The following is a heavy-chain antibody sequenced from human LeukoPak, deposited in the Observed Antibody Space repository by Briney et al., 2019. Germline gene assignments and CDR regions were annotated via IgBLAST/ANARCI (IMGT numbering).Heavy chain of an antibody. CDR2: IYYSGST. CDR3: ARGRVRLWFWDYYYYYMDV. D-gene: IGHD3-10*01. CDR1: GGSISSYY. V-gene: IGHV4-59*01. J-gene: IGHJ6*03. Sequence: SETLSLTCTVSGGSISSYYWSWIRQPPGKGLEWIGYIYYSGSTNYNPSLKSRVTISVDTSKNQFSLKLSSVTAADTAVYYCARGRVRLWFWDYYYYYMDVWGKGTTVTVSS.